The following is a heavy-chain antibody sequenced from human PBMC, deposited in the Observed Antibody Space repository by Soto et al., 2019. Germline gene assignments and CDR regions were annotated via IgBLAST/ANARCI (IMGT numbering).Heavy chain of an antibody. Sequence: PSETLSLTCTVPGGSISSYYWSWIRQPPGKGLEWIGYIYYSGSTNYNPSLKSRVTISVDTSKNQFSLKLSPVTAADTAVYYCARFEWFGEPLDAFDIWGQGTMVTVSS. CDR1: GGSISSYY. J-gene: IGHJ3*02. D-gene: IGHD3-10*01. CDR3: ARFEWFGEPLDAFDI. CDR2: IYYSGST. V-gene: IGHV4-59*01.